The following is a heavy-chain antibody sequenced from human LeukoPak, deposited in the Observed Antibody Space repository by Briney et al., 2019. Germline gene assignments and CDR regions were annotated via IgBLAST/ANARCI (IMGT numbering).Heavy chain of an antibody. CDR1: GFTFSDAC. Sequence: GGSLRLSCRASGFTFSDACMSWVRQAPGKGLEWVAQIYSQSEGGTTGYAAPVKGRFTISRDDAGNTLFLQMNSLKSEDTALYYCCTDYYDFWSGPHWGQGSLVTVSS. V-gene: IGHV3-15*01. CDR2: IYSQSEGGTT. CDR3: CTDYYDFWSGPH. J-gene: IGHJ4*02. D-gene: IGHD3-3*01.